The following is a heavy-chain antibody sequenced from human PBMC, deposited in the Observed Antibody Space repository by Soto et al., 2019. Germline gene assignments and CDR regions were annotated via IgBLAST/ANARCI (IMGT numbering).Heavy chain of an antibody. CDR1: GFTFSSYA. J-gene: IGHJ4*02. Sequence: PGGSLRLSCAASGFTFSSYAMSWVRQAPGKGLEWVSAISGSGGSTYYADSVKGRFTISRDNSKNTLYLQMNSLRAEDTAVFYCAKKEAYSLGELSPHDYWGQGTLVTVSS. V-gene: IGHV3-23*01. CDR2: ISGSGGST. CDR3: AKKEAYSLGELSPHDY. D-gene: IGHD3-16*02.